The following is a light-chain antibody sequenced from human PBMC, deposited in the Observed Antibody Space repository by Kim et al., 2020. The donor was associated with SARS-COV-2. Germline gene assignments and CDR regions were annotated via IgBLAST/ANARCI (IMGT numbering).Light chain of an antibody. J-gene: IGLJ1*01. Sequence: GQRITISCSGGRSNIGYNYVSWYQHLPGTAPKLLIYDNNKRPSGIPDRFSGYKSGTSATLDITGLQTGDEGDYYCGTWDNSLSAGVFGTGTKVTVL. V-gene: IGLV1-51*01. CDR2: DNN. CDR1: RSNIGYNY. CDR3: GTWDNSLSAGV.